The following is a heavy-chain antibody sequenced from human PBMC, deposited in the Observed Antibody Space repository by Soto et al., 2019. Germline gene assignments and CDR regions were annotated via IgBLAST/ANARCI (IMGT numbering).Heavy chain of an antibody. CDR1: GFTFSSYG. D-gene: IGHD2-15*01. V-gene: IGHV3-33*01. J-gene: IGHJ4*02. Sequence: GGSLRLSCAAYGFTFSSYGMHWVRQAPSKGMERVAVIWYDGSNKYYADSVKGRFTISRDNSKNTLYLQMNSLRAEDTAVYYCARDGCGYVVVALSNYFDYWGQGPLVTGSS. CDR2: IWYDGSNK. CDR3: ARDGCGYVVVALSNYFDY.